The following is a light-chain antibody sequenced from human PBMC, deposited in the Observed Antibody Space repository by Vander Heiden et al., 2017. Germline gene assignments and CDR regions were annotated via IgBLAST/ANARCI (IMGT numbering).Light chain of an antibody. CDR1: QSLLHSKGYND. J-gene: IGKJ1*01. V-gene: IGKV2-28*01. CDR2: LGS. Sequence: IVMPQSLLSLPGTPGEPASISGRSSQSLLHSKGYNDWEWYLQKPGQSPQLLIYLGSNRASGVPDRCSGSGSGTDFTLKISRVEAEDVGVYYCMQALQTPWTFGQGTKVEIK. CDR3: MQALQTPWT.